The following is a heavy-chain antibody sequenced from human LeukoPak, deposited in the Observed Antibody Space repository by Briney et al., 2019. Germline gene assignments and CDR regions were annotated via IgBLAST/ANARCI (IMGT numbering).Heavy chain of an antibody. CDR1: GGTFTSYA. CDR3: VRPYCGGDCYSAEYFQH. J-gene: IGHJ1*01. CDR2: INPSGGST. V-gene: IGHV1-46*01. D-gene: IGHD2-21*02. Sequence: ASVKVSCKTSGGTFTSYAITWVRQAPGQGLEWMAIINPSGGSTSYAQKFQGRVTMTRDTSTSTVYMELSSLRSEDTAVYYCVRPYCGGDCYSAEYFQHWGQGTLVTVSS.